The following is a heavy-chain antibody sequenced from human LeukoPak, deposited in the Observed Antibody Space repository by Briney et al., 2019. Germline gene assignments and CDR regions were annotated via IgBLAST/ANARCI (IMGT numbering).Heavy chain of an antibody. CDR3: ARALAAKLERKKFYYYMDV. CDR1: GFNFDDSV. V-gene: IGHV3-20*04. Sequence: GESLRLSCAGSGFNFDDSVLTWVRQTPGKGLEWVSGIHWIGHETDYADAVQGRFTISRDNARNALYLQMNNLRAEDTALYFCARALAAKLERKKFYYYMDVWGKGTPVTVSS. CDR2: IHWIGHET. J-gene: IGHJ6*03. D-gene: IGHD1-1*01.